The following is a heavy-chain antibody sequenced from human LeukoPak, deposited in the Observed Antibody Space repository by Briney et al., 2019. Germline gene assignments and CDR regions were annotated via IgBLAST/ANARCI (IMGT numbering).Heavy chain of an antibody. D-gene: IGHD2-2*01. CDR1: GYPFTSYY. J-gene: IGHJ6*02. CDR2: INPSGGST. V-gene: IGHV1-46*01. CDR3: ASLVVPAAILDYGMDV. Sequence: GASVKVSCKASGYPFTSYYMHWVRQAPGQGLEWMGIINPSGGSTSYAQKFQGRVTMTRDTSTSTVYMELSSLRSEDTAVYYCASLVVPAAILDYGMDVWGQGTTVTVSS.